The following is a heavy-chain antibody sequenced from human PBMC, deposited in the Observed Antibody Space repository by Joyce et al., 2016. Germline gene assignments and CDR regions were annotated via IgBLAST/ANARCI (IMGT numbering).Heavy chain of an antibody. Sequence: QVQLVQSGSEVKKPGASVEVSCKASGYIFSTYGISWVRQAPGQGFEWMGWISAYHGNTKYAQKFQGRVTMTIDTSTSTAYMELESLRSDDTAVYYCARDIHYYNSSGYYWGAFDIWGQGTMVSVSS. CDR3: ARDIHYYNSSGYYWGAFDI. CDR1: GYIFSTYG. V-gene: IGHV1-18*01. J-gene: IGHJ3*02. CDR2: ISAYHGNT. D-gene: IGHD3-22*01.